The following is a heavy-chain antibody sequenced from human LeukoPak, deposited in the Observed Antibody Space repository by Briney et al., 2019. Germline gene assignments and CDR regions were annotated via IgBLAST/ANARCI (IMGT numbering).Heavy chain of an antibody. CDR2: ISGDNPGT. Sequence: GGSLRLFCAASGFTFSTYAMSWVRQTPGKGLEWVAAISGDNPGTYHANSVKGRFTISRDNAKYTLHLQMSGLRAEDTARYYCAKAPVGHCSGAFCYHFDSWGQGTLVTVSS. D-gene: IGHD2-15*01. CDR3: AKAPVGHCSGAFCYHFDS. J-gene: IGHJ4*02. CDR1: GFTFSTYA. V-gene: IGHV3-23*01.